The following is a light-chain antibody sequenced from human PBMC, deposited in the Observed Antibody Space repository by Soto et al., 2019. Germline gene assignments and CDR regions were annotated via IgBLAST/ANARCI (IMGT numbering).Light chain of an antibody. CDR2: GAS. Sequence: EIIMTQSPASLSVSPGERATHSCRASQSAWSKVAWYQQKPGQAPRLLIYGASTRATGIPVTFSGSGSGTEFTLTISSLQSEDFAVYYCQQYNNWPRTFGQGTKVDIK. CDR3: QQYNNWPRT. J-gene: IGKJ1*01. V-gene: IGKV3-15*01. CDR1: QSAWSK.